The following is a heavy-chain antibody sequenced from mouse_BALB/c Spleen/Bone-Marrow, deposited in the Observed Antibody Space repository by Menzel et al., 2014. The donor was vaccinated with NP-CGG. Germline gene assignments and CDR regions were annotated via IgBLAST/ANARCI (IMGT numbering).Heavy chain of an antibody. J-gene: IGHJ4*01. CDR3: AARLSHLAMDY. Sequence: QVQLKQSGAELVKHGASLKLSCKASGYTFTNYWIHWVKQRPGQGLEWIGEINPSNGRTNYNEKFKTKATLTVDKSSSTAYMQLSSLTSEDSAVNYCAARLSHLAMDYWGQGTSVTVSS. CDR2: INPSNGRT. D-gene: IGHD2-2*01. CDR1: GYTFTNYW. V-gene: IGHV1S81*02.